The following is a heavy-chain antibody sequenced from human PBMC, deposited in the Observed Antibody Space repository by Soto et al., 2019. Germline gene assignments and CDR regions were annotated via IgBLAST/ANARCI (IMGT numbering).Heavy chain of an antibody. V-gene: IGHV6-1*01. Sequence: SQTLSLTCDISGDSVSTNTATWNWIRQSPSRGLEWLGRTYYRSKWYNDYAVSVKSRITISPDISNNQVSLHLNSVTPDDTAVYDSVRLIGNSWLDSWGQGTLVTVS. CDR2: TYYRSKWYN. J-gene: IGHJ5*01. CDR3: VRLIGNSWLDS. D-gene: IGHD2-8*01. CDR1: GDSVSTNTAT.